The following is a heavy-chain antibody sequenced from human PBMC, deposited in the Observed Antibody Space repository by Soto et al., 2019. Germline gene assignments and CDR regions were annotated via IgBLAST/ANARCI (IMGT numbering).Heavy chain of an antibody. CDR1: GGTFSSYA. CDR3: AREFTVTTLRSLPDPDAFDI. CDR2: IIPIFGTA. V-gene: IGHV1-69*13. J-gene: IGHJ3*02. D-gene: IGHD4-4*01. Sequence: GASVKVSCKASGGTFSSYAISWVRQAPGQGLEWMGGIIPIFGTANYAQKFQGRVTITADESTSTAYMELSSLRSEDTAVYYCAREFTVTTLRSLPDPDAFDIWGQGTMVTV.